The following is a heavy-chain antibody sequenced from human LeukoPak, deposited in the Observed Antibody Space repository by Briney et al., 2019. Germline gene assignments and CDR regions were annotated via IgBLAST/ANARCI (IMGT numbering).Heavy chain of an antibody. CDR3: ARADSGSYWHFDY. CDR1: GFTFSSYS. D-gene: IGHD1-26*01. J-gene: IGHJ4*02. CDR2: IYSGGRT. Sequence: GGSLRLSCAASGFTFSSYSMNWVRQAPGKGLEWVSLIYSGGRTYYADSVKGRFTISRDNSKNTLYLQMNSLRAEDTAVYYCARADSGSYWHFDYWGQGTLVTVSS. V-gene: IGHV3-66*01.